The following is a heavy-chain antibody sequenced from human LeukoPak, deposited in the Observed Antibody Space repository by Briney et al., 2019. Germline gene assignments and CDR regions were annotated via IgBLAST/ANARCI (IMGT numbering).Heavy chain of an antibody. CDR2: ISSSSSYI. D-gene: IGHD4-17*01. Sequence: PGGSLRLSCAASGFTFSSYSMNWVRQAPGRGLEWVSSISSSSSYIYYADSVKGRFTISRDNAKNSLYLQKNSLRAEDTAVYYCARVRDYGDYVGVFDYWGQGTLVTVSS. J-gene: IGHJ4*02. CDR3: ARVRDYGDYVGVFDY. V-gene: IGHV3-21*01. CDR1: GFTFSSYS.